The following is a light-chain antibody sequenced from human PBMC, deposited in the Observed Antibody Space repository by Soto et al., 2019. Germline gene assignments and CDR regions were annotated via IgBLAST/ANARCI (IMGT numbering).Light chain of an antibody. V-gene: IGKV4-1*01. CDR1: QPLFYGSSDRNY. Sequence: DVVMTQSPGSLAVALGERATINCKSSQPLFYGSSDRNYLAWYQQKPGQPPKLLISLASTRESGVPDRFSGSGSGTDFTLTTIDLHAEAVAVYYCQHYYNIPRTFGQGTKLEIK. J-gene: IGKJ2*01. CDR3: QHYYNIPRT. CDR2: LAS.